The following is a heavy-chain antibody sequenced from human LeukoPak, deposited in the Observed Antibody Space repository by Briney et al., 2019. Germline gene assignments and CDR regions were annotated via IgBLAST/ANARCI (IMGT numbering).Heavy chain of an antibody. CDR3: ARALRARITGTTASVYGMDV. CDR1: GSSISRNSW. J-gene: IGHJ6*02. V-gene: IGHV4-4*02. CDR2: VYHSGST. D-gene: IGHD1-20*01. Sequence: SSETLTLTCAVSGSSISRNSWWSWVRQPPGKGLEWIGEVYHSGSTNYNPSLKSRVTISVDTSKNQFSLKLSSVTAADTAVYYCARALRARITGTTASVYGMDVWGQGTTVTVSS.